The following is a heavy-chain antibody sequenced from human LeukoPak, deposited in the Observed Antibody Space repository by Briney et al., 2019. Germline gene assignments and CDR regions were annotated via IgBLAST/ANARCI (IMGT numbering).Heavy chain of an antibody. CDR3: ATLYSDAFDI. D-gene: IGHD1-26*01. V-gene: IGHV3-23*01. CDR2: ISGGGGSS. Sequence: GGSLRLSCAASGFTFSSYAMGWVRQAPGKGLEWGSAISGGGGSSHYADSVKGRFTIARDNSKTTLDLQMNSLRAEDTAVYYCATLYSDAFDIWGQGTIVTVSS. CDR1: GFTFSSYA. J-gene: IGHJ3*02.